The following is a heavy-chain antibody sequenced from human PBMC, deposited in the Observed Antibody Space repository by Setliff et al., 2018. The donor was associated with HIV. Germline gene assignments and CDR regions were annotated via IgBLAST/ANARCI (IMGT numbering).Heavy chain of an antibody. CDR2: INQDGSEK. Sequence: GGSLRLSCAASGFTFSNYWMSWVRQAPGKGLEWVANINQDGSEKYYVDSVKGRFTISRDNAKNSLYLQMNSPRAEDTAVYYCARVRHRGYYYGSGSFDYWGLGTLVTVSS. CDR3: ARVRHRGYYYGSGSFDY. J-gene: IGHJ4*02. CDR1: GFTFSNYW. D-gene: IGHD3-10*01. V-gene: IGHV3-7*01.